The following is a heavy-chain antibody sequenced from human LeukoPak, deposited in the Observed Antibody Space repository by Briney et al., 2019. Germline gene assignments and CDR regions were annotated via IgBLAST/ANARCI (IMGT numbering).Heavy chain of an antibody. Sequence: PGGSLRLSCAASGFTFDDYTMHWVRQAPGKGLEWVSLISWDGGSTYYADSVKGRFTISRDNAKNSLYLQMNSLRAEDTAVYYCASSGVTNWDYFDYWGQGTLVTVSS. V-gene: IGHV3-43*01. J-gene: IGHJ4*02. CDR1: GFTFDDYT. D-gene: IGHD3-22*01. CDR2: ISWDGGST. CDR3: ASSGVTNWDYFDY.